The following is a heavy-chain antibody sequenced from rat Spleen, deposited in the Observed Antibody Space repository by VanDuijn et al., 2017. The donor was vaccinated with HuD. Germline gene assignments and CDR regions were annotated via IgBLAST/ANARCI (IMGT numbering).Heavy chain of an antibody. V-gene: IGHV5-20*01. D-gene: IGHD3-4*01. Sequence: EVQLVESGGGLVQPGRSLKLSCAASGFTFSDYYMAWVRQGPTKGLEWVASISFDGDNTYYRDSVKGRFTISRDNEKSSLYLQMDSLKSEDTATYYCARRDNPFDYWGQGVMVTVSS. CDR1: GFTFSDYY. CDR2: ISFDGDNT. CDR3: ARRDNPFDY. J-gene: IGHJ2*01.